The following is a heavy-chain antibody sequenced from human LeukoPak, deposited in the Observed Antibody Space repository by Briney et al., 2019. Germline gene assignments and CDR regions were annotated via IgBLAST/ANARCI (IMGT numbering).Heavy chain of an antibody. D-gene: IGHD1-1*01. CDR1: GFIISSSW. V-gene: IGHV5-51*01. CDR3: ARAAPGTRWFDP. J-gene: IGHJ5*02. Sequence: AESLKISCKASGFIISSSWITWGRQLPGKSVEWMGIFYPYDSDIRYSPSFQGHVTFSADMSTDTAYLQLNNLKASDTAIYFCARAAPGTRWFDPWGQGTLVTVSS. CDR2: FYPYDSDI.